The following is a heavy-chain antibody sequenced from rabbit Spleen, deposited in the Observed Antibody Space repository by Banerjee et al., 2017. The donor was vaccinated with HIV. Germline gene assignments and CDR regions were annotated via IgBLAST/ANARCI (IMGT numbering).Heavy chain of an antibody. CDR3: ARDSGTSFSTYGMDL. D-gene: IGHD8-1*01. CDR1: GFDLSGSYY. V-gene: IGHV1S40*01. J-gene: IGHJ6*01. Sequence: QSLEESGGDLVKPGASLTLTCKASGFDLSGSYYMCWVRQAPGKGLELIACIDTRSVNTADATWAKGRFTISKTSSTTVTLQMTSLTAADTATYFCARDSGTSFSTYGMDLWGQGTLVTVS. CDR2: IDTRSVNT.